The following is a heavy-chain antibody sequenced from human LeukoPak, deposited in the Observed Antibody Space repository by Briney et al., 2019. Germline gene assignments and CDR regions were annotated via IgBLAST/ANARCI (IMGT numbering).Heavy chain of an antibody. CDR3: ARDLVTVTKGFDI. D-gene: IGHD4-17*01. Sequence: PSETLTLTCAVSGDSFSSHYWTWIRQSPGPGLEWIGYISHIGRTNYNPPLKSRVTISIDTSKNQFSLKLRSVTAADTAVYYCARDLVTVTKGFDIWGQGTMVSVSS. CDR1: GDSFSSHY. V-gene: IGHV4-59*11. CDR2: ISHIGRT. J-gene: IGHJ3*02.